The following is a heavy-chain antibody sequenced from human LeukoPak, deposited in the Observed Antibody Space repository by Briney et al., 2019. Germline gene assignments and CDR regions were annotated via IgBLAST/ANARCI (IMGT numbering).Heavy chain of an antibody. CDR1: GFTFTSYA. V-gene: IGHV3-23*01. Sequence: GGSLRLSCAASGFTFTSYAMSWVRQAPGKGLEWVSAISGSGGGTYYADSVKGRFTISRDNSKNTLYLQMNSLRAGDTAVYYCAKGDFYGDYPYGMDVWGQGTTVTVSS. J-gene: IGHJ6*02. D-gene: IGHD3-3*01. CDR3: AKGDFYGDYPYGMDV. CDR2: ISGSGGGT.